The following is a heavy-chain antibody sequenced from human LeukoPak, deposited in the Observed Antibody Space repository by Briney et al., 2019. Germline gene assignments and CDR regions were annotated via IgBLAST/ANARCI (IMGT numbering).Heavy chain of an antibody. CDR3: ARHVLHSSGWYGTFDI. Sequence: PSETLSLTCTVSGGSIGSYYWSWIRQPPGKGLEWIGYIYYSGSTNYNPSLKSRVTISVDTSKNQFSLKLSSVTAADTAVYYCARHVLHSSGWYGTFDIWGQGTMVTVSS. CDR1: GGSIGSYY. V-gene: IGHV4-59*08. D-gene: IGHD6-19*01. CDR2: IYYSGST. J-gene: IGHJ3*02.